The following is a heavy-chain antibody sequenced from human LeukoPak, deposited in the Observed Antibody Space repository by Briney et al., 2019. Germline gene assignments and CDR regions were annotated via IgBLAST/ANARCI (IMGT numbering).Heavy chain of an antibody. D-gene: IGHD6-19*01. CDR1: GGSISSYY. Sequence: KPSETLSLTCTVSGGSISSYYWSWIRQPPGKGLEWIGYIYYSGSTNYNPSLKSRVTISVDTSKNQFSLKLSSVTAADTAVYYCARAHVQWLVPRRFDPWGQGTLVTVSS. V-gene: IGHV4-59*01. CDR3: ARAHVQWLVPRRFDP. CDR2: IYYSGST. J-gene: IGHJ5*02.